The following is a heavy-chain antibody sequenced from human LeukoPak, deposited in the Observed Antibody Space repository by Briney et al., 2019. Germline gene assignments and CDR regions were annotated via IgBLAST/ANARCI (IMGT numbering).Heavy chain of an antibody. J-gene: IGHJ4*02. CDR2: ITASGTAM. D-gene: IGHD1-26*01. CDR1: GFTFSSYW. Sequence: GGSLRLSCAASGFTFSSYWMNWVRQAPGKGLEWVSHITASGTAMFYADSVKGRFTISRDNAKNSLYLQMNSLRDEDTAVYYCASSGSYRFDYWGQGTLVTVSS. V-gene: IGHV3-48*02. CDR3: ASSGSYRFDY.